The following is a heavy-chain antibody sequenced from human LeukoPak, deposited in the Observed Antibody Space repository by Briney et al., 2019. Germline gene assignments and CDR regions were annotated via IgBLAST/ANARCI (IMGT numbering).Heavy chain of an antibody. J-gene: IGHJ3*02. V-gene: IGHV3-48*03. CDR3: ARDRGGSYKGIDAFDI. D-gene: IGHD6-19*01. Sequence: GGSLRLSCAASGFTFSSYEMNWVRQAPGKGLEWVSYISSSGSTIYYADSVKGRFTISRDNARNSLYLQMNSLRAEDTAVYYCARDRGGSYKGIDAFDIWGQGTMVTVSS. CDR2: ISSSGSTI. CDR1: GFTFSSYE.